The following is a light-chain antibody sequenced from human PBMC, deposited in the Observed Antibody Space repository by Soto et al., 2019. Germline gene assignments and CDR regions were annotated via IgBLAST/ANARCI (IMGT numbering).Light chain of an antibody. V-gene: IGKV1-5*03. CDR1: QSISTW. CDR3: QQYKTYPLT. J-gene: IGKJ4*01. CDR2: NAS. Sequence: DIQMTQSPSTLSASVGDRVTLTCRASQSISTWLAWYQQKPGKAPNLLIYNASNLDSGAPSRFSGSGCGTEVTITISSLQPDEFATYYCQQYKTYPLTFGGGTTVEIK.